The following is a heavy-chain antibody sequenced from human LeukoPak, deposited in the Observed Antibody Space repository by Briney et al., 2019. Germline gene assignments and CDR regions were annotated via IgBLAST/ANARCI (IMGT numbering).Heavy chain of an antibody. Sequence: GGSLRLSCAASGFTFSSYGMHWVRQAPGKGLEWVAVIWYDGSNKYYADSVKGRFTISRDNSKNTLYLQMNSLRAEDTAVYYCARDDYGDYGGGDAFDIWGQGTMVTVSS. CDR1: GFTFSSYG. D-gene: IGHD4-17*01. CDR2: IWYDGSNK. V-gene: IGHV3-33*01. J-gene: IGHJ3*02. CDR3: ARDDYGDYGGGDAFDI.